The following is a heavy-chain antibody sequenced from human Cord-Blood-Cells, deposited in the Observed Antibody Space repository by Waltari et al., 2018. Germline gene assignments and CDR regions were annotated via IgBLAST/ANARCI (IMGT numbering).Heavy chain of an antibody. CDR1: GYTFTGDY. V-gene: IGHV1-2*04. CDR2: INPNSGGT. D-gene: IGHD1-26*01. Sequence: QVQLVPSGAEEKKPWASVKVSCKASGYTFTGDYMPWVLQAPGQGLEWMGWINPNSGGTNYAQKFQGWVTMTRDTSISTAYMELSRLRSDDTAVYYCARSTSLSGSLDYWGQGTLVTVSS. CDR3: ARSTSLSGSLDY. J-gene: IGHJ4*02.